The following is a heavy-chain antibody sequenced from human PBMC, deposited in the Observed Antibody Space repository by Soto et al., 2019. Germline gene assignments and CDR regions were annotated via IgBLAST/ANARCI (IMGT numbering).Heavy chain of an antibody. CDR2: ITGSGGST. CDR1: GFTFSNYD. D-gene: IGHD2-2*01. J-gene: IGHJ4*02. V-gene: IGHV3-23*01. CDR3: AKLYYCRPTSCYPHDY. Sequence: EVHLLESGGGLVQPGGSLRLSCAASGFTFSNYDMNWVRQAPGKGLEWVSAITGSGGSTYDADSVKGRFTISRDNSKNMLYLQMNSLRAEDTAVYFCAKLYYCRPTSCYPHDYWGQGTLVTVSS.